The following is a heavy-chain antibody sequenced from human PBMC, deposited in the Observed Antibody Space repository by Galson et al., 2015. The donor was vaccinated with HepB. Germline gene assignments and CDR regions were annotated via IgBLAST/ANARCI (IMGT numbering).Heavy chain of an antibody. CDR1: GYTFTSYA. V-gene: IGHV1-3*01. J-gene: IGHJ3*02. D-gene: IGHD6-19*01. CDR3: ARGQWLRIQPEGGEDAFDI. Sequence: SVKVSCKASGYTFTSYAMHWVRQAPGQRLEWMGWINAGNGNTKYSQKFQGRVTITRDTSASTAYMELSSLRSEDTAVYYCARGQWLRIQPEGGEDAFDIWGQGTMVTVSS. CDR2: INAGNGNT.